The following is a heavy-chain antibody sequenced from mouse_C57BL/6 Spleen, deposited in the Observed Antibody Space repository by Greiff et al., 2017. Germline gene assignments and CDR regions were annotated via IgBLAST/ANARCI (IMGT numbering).Heavy chain of an antibody. Sequence: VQLKESGPGLVAPSQSLSITCTVSGFSLTSYGVHWVRQPPGKGLEWLVVIWSDGSTTYNSAPKSRMSISKDNSKNHVFLKLNRLQTDDTAMYYGAGHEEACYSNWGFAYWGQGTLVTVSA. CDR2: IWSDGST. D-gene: IGHD2-5*01. V-gene: IGHV2-6-1*01. CDR1: GFSLTSYG. J-gene: IGHJ3*01. CDR3: AGHEEACYSNWGFAY.